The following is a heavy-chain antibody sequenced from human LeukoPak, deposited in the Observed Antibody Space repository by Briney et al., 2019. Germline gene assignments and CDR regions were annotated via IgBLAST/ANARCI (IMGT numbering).Heavy chain of an antibody. D-gene: IGHD1-14*01. J-gene: IGHJ4*02. CDR1: GVSLCSYF. CDR2: IYTSRST. V-gene: IGHV4-4*07. Sequence: SETLSLTCTVSGVSLCSYFWSWVRQPAGQGLGWTGGIYTSRSTKYHPSHQSRDAMSQDTTKKQLSLNLGSVTAADTAVYGCARAGTSGGLCDDWGQGILVTVSS. CDR3: ARAGTSGGLCDD.